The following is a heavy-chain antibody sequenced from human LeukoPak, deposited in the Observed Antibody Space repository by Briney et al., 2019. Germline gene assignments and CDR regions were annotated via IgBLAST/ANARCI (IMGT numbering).Heavy chain of an antibody. CDR1: GFTFSAYA. CDR2: ISRSGSST. J-gene: IGHJ2*01. D-gene: IGHD3-9*01. V-gene: IGHV3-23*01. CDR3: AKGGDILTGYYLYWYFDL. Sequence: GGSLRLSCAASGFTFSAYAMSWVRQAPGKGLEWVSAISRSGSSTDYADSVKGRFTISRDNSKNTLYLQMNSLRHEDTAVYYCAKGGDILTGYYLYWYFDLWGRGTLVTVSS.